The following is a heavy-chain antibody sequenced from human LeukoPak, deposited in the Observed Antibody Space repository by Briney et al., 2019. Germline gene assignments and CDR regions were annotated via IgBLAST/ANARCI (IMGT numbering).Heavy chain of an antibody. CDR3: ARGLRGQQLVLGWFDP. CDR2: IYYSGST. D-gene: IGHD6-13*01. Sequence: SETLSLTCTVSGGSISSGDYYWSWIRQPPGKGLEWIGYIYYSGSTYYNPSLKSRVTISVDTSKNQFSLKLSSVTAADTAVYYCARGLRGQQLVLGWFDPWGQGTLVTISS. J-gene: IGHJ5*01. V-gene: IGHV4-30-4*01. CDR1: GGSISSGDYY.